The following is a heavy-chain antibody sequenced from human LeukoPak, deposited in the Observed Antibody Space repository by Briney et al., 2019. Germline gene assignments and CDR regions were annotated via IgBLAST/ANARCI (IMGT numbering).Heavy chain of an antibody. CDR2: TRYDGGNK. Sequence: GGSLRLSCAASGFTFSSYGMHWLRQAPGKGLEWVAFTRYDGGNKYYADSVRGRFTISRDNSKNTLYLQMNNLRVEDTAVYYCAKDKRDTDISYYFEYWGQGTLVTVSS. CDR1: GFTFSSYG. CDR3: AKDKRDTDISYYFEY. V-gene: IGHV3-30*02. J-gene: IGHJ4*02. D-gene: IGHD5-12*01.